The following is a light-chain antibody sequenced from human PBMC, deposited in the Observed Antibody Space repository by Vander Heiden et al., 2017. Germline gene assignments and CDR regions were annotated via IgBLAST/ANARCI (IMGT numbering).Light chain of an antibody. CDR3: QQYKSYAYT. CDR2: KAS. V-gene: IGKV1-5*03. CDR1: QSISSW. J-gene: IGKJ2*01. Sequence: DIQMTQSPSTLSASVGDRVTITCRASQSISSWLAWYQQKPGKAPKLLIYKASSLESGVPSRCSGSGSGTEFTLTSSSLQPDDFATYYCQQYKSYAYTFGQGTKLEIK.